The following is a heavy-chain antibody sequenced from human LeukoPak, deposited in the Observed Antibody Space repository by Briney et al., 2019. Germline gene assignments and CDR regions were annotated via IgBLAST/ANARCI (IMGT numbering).Heavy chain of an antibody. CDR3: ARHGLSSRYNWFDP. Sequence: SETLSLTCAVYGGSFSGSYWSWIRPPPGKGLEWIGEIIHSGGTNYNPSLKSRVTISVDTSKNQFSLKLSSVTAADTAVYYCARHGLSSRYNWFDPWGQGTLVTVSS. D-gene: IGHD6-13*01. V-gene: IGHV4-34*12. CDR2: IIHSGGT. J-gene: IGHJ5*02. CDR1: GGSFSGSY.